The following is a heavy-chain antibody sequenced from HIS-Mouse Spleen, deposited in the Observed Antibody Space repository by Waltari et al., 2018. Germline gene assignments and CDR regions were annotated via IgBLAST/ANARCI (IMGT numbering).Heavy chain of an antibody. V-gene: IGHV3-30*18. CDR2: ISYDGSNK. J-gene: IGHJ4*02. Sequence: QVQLVESGGGVVQPGRSRRPSWAASGFTFGSYGLHWVRQAPGKGLEWVAVISYDGSNKYYADSVKGRFTISRDNSKNTLYLQMNSLRAEDTAVYYCAKDKHHAFDYWGQGTLVTVSS. CDR3: AKDKHHAFDY. CDR1: GFTFGSYG.